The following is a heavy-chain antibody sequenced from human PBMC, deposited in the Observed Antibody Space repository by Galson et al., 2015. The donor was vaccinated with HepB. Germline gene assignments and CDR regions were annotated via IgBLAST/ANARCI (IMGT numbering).Heavy chain of an antibody. J-gene: IGHJ4*02. CDR2: ISYDGSNK. CDR3: AKVADSSGSLRGHFDY. Sequence: SLRLSCAASGFTFSSYGMHWVRQAPGKGLEWVAVISYDGSNKYYADSVKGRFTISRDNSKNTLYLQMNSLRAEDTAVYYCAKVADSSGSLRGHFDYWGQGTLVTVSS. D-gene: IGHD3-22*01. CDR1: GFTFSSYG. V-gene: IGHV3-30*18.